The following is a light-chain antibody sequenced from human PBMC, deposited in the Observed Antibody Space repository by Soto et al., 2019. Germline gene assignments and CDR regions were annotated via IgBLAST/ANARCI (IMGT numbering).Light chain of an antibody. CDR3: SSYTSATTLV. Sequence: QSVLTQPASVSGSPGQSITISCTGTSSEVGAYNYVSWYQYHPGKAPKLMIFGVSNRPSGVSNRFSASKSGNTASLIISGLQAEDEADYYCSSYTSATTLVFGTGTKVTVL. J-gene: IGLJ1*01. V-gene: IGLV2-14*03. CDR2: GVS. CDR1: SSEVGAYNY.